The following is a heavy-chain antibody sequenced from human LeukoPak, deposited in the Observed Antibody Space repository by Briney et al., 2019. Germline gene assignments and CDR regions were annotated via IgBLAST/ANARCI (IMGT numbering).Heavy chain of an antibody. J-gene: IGHJ6*02. CDR1: GYTFTGYY. CDR3: ARAGAYYYDSSGYSHYGMDV. D-gene: IGHD3-22*01. Sequence: ASVKVSCKASGYTFTGYYMHWVRQAPGQGLEWMGWINPNSGGTNYAQKFQGRVTMTRDTSISTAYMELSRLRSDDTAVYYCARAGAYYYDSSGYSHYGMDVRGQGTTVTVSS. V-gene: IGHV1-2*02. CDR2: INPNSGGT.